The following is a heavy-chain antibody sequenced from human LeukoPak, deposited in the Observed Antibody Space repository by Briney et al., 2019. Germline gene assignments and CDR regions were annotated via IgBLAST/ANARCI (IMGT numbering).Heavy chain of an antibody. Sequence: SVKVSCKASGYTFTSYGISWVRQAPGQGLEWMGGIIPIFGTANYAQKFQGRVTITTDESTSTAYMELSSLRSEDTAVYYCASSIAMGGYGFWGQGTLVTVSS. D-gene: IGHD2-21*01. V-gene: IGHV1-69*05. J-gene: IGHJ4*02. CDR1: GYTFTSYG. CDR3: ASSIAMGGYGF. CDR2: IIPIFGTA.